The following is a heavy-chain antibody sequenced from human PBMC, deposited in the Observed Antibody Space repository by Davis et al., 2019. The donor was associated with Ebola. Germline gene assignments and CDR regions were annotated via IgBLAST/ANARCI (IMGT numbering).Heavy chain of an antibody. Sequence: MPSETLSPTCTVSGGSISYYYWSWIRQPPGKGLEWIGYIYDRGTTNYNPSLKSRVTMSVDASNNQFSLKLTSVTAADTAVYFCARGQPYASRQGWFDPWGQGALVTVSS. CDR3: ARGQPYASRQGWFDP. J-gene: IGHJ5*02. D-gene: IGHD6-13*01. CDR2: IYDRGTT. V-gene: IGHV4-59*01. CDR1: GGSISYYY.